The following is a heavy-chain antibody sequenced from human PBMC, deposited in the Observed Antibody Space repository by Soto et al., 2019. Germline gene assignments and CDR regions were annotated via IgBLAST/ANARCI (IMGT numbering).Heavy chain of an antibody. CDR1: GGSFSGYY. CDR2: INHSGST. Sequence: SETLSLTCTVSGGSFSGYYWSCIRQPPGKGLEWIGEINHSGSTNYNPSLKSRVTISVDTSKNQFSLKLSSVTAADTAVYYCARATGLRYFDWSKYYYYGMDVWGQGTTVTVSS. V-gene: IGHV4-34*01. D-gene: IGHD3-9*01. J-gene: IGHJ6*02. CDR3: ARATGLRYFDWSKYYYYGMDV.